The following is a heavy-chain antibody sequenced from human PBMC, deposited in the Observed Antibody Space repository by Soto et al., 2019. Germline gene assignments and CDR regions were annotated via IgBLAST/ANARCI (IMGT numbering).Heavy chain of an antibody. CDR2: ISAYNGNT. D-gene: IGHD3-22*01. CDR3: ARVPYYDSSGMGYFDY. Sequence: ASVKVSCKASGYTFTSYGISWVRQAPGQGLEWMGWISAYNGNTNYAQKLQGRVTMTTDTSTSTAYMELRSLRSDDTAVYYCARVPYYDSSGMGYFDYWGQGTLVTSPQ. J-gene: IGHJ4*02. V-gene: IGHV1-18*01. CDR1: GYTFTSYG.